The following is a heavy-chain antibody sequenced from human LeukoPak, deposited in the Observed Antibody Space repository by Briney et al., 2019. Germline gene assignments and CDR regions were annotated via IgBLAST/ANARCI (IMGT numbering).Heavy chain of an antibody. D-gene: IGHD6-13*01. J-gene: IGHJ4*02. Sequence: SESLSLTCTVSGYAIISGGFSWNWIRQPPGKGLEWIGCIYDRGPAHYNPSLKSRFTISVDRPKNQFFLNVTSLTAADTAVYYCARGNSSSWPLDYWGQGALVTVSS. CDR2: IYDRGPA. V-gene: IGHV4-30-2*01. CDR1: GYAIISGGFS. CDR3: ARGNSSSWPLDY.